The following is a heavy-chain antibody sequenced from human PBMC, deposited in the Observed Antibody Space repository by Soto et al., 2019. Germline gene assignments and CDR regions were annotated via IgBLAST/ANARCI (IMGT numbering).Heavy chain of an antibody. J-gene: IGHJ5*02. V-gene: IGHV3-48*03. CDR3: WGYYYDRSGYYSEFT. CDR2: IGPSGTGI. D-gene: IGHD3-22*01. CDR1: EFTFSIFE. Sequence: GGSLRLSCAASEFTFSIFEMNWARQGPGRGLEWLSYIGPSGTGISYADSVKGRFTISRDNAQKSLYLQMNNLRAEDTAVYYCWGYYYDRSGYYSEFTWGQGTPVTVSS.